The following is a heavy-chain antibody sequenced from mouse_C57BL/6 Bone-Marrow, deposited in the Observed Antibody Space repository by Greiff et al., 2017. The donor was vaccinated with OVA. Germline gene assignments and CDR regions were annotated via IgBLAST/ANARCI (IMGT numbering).Heavy chain of an antibody. D-gene: IGHD1-1*01. Sequence: VQLVESGAELVRPGASVTLSCKASGYTFTDYEMHWVKQTPVHGLEWIGAIDPETGGTAYNQKFKGKAILTADKSSSTAYMELRSLTSEDSAVYYCTRGDYGSSLWYFDVWGTGTTVTVSS. CDR3: TRGDYGSSLWYFDV. V-gene: IGHV1-15*01. CDR1: GYTFTDYE. CDR2: IDPETGGT. J-gene: IGHJ1*03.